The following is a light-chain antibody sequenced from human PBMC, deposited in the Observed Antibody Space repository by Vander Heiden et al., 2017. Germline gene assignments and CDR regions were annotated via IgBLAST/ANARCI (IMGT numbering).Light chain of an antibody. CDR3: QKYYSAPRT. CDR2: WAS. J-gene: IGKJ3*01. V-gene: IGKV4-1*01. Sequence: DIVMAQSPDSLAVSLGERATINCKSSQSVLYSSNNKNYLAWYQQKPGQPPKLLIYWASTRESGVPDRFSGSGSGTDFTRTISSLKPEDVAVYYCQKYYSAPRTFGPGTKVDIK. CDR1: QSVLYSSNNKNY.